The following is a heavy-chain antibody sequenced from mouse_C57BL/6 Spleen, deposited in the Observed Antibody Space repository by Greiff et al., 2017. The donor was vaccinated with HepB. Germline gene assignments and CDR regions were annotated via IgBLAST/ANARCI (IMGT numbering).Heavy chain of an antibody. CDR2: ISSGSSTI. Sequence: EVQLVESGGGLVKPGGSLKLSCAASGFTFSDYGMHWVRQAPEKGLEWVAYISSGSSTIYYADTLKGRFTISRDNAKNTLFLQMTSLRSEDTAMYYCARGETTRFAYWGQGTLVTVSA. CDR3: ARGETTRFAY. J-gene: IGHJ3*01. D-gene: IGHD2-12*01. CDR1: GFTFSDYG. V-gene: IGHV5-17*01.